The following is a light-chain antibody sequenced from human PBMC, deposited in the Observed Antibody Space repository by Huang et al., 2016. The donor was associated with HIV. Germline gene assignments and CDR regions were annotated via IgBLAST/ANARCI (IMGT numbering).Light chain of an antibody. CDR1: QSVSSY. V-gene: IGKV3-11*01. J-gene: IGKJ3*01. Sequence: EIVLTQSPATLSLSPGERATLSCRASQSVSSYLAWYQQKPGQAPRLLIYDASNRATGIPARFIGSGSGTDFTLTISSLEPEEFAVYYWQEQGFTFGPGTKVDIK. CDR3: QEQGFT. CDR2: DAS.